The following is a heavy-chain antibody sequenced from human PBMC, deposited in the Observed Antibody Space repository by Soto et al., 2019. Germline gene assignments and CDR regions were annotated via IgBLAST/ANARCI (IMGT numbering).Heavy chain of an antibody. CDR2: ISGSGGNT. CDR3: AGGSGSYYRYYYYYGMDV. CDR1: GFTFSSYG. Sequence: GGSLRLSCAASGFTFSSYGLSWVRQPPGKGLEWVSAISGSGGNTYYADSVKGRFTISRDNSKNTLYLQMNGLRAEDTAVYYCAGGSGSYYRYYYYYGMDVWGQGTTVTVSS. V-gene: IGHV3-23*01. J-gene: IGHJ6*02. D-gene: IGHD3-10*01.